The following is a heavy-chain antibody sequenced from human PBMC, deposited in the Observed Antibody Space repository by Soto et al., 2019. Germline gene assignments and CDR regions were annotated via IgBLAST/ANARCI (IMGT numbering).Heavy chain of an antibody. Sequence: QVQLQESGPGLVKPSQTLSLTCTVSGGSISSGGYYWSWIRQHPGKGLEWIGYIYYSGSTYYNPYHKRRVTIAVDTSKNQFSRKLSSVTAADTAVYYCATRSRTHCTNGVCEVDDWGQGTLVTVSS. J-gene: IGHJ4*02. CDR2: IYYSGST. V-gene: IGHV4-31*03. CDR1: GGSISSGGYY. CDR3: ATRSRTHCTNGVCEVDD. D-gene: IGHD2-8*01.